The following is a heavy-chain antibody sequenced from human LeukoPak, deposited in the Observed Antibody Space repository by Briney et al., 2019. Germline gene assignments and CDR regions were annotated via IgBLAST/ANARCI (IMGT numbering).Heavy chain of an antibody. CDR2: IIPIFGTA. J-gene: IGHJ6*03. CDR3: ARDRYCTNGVCYGYYYMDV. Sequence: SVKVSCKASGGTFSSYAISWVRQASGQGLEWMGGIIPIFGTANYAQKFQGRVTITTDESTSTAYMELSSLRSEDTAVYYCARDRYCTNGVCYGYYYMDVWGKGTTVTVSS. V-gene: IGHV1-69*05. D-gene: IGHD2-8*01. CDR1: GGTFSSYA.